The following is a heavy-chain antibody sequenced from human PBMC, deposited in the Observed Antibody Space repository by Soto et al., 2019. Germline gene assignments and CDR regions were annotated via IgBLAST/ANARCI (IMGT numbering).Heavy chain of an antibody. J-gene: IGHJ4*02. CDR2: INGSGGST. V-gene: IGHV3-23*01. D-gene: IGHD2-15*01. Sequence: EVQLLESGGGLVQPGGSLRLSCAASGFTFSSYAMGWVRQAPGKGLEWVSAINGSGGSTYYADSVKGRFTISRDTSKNTLYLQMNSLRAEDTAVYYCAKDWAGYCSGVSCFGFFDYWGQGTLVTVSS. CDR1: GFTFSSYA. CDR3: AKDWAGYCSGVSCFGFFDY.